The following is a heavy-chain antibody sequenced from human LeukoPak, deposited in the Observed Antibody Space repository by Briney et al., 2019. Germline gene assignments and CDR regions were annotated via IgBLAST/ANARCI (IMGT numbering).Heavy chain of an antibody. D-gene: IGHD6-19*01. V-gene: IGHV4-39*07. CDR2: IYYSGST. Sequence: SETLSLTCTVSGGSISSSSYYWGWIRQPPGKGLEWIGSIYYSGSTYYNPSLKSRVTISVDTSKNQFSQKLSSVTAADTAVYYCARSHPSGSRSFYYYYYGMDVWGQGTLVTVSS. CDR1: GGSISSSSYY. CDR3: ARSHPSGSRSFYYYYYGMDV. J-gene: IGHJ6*02.